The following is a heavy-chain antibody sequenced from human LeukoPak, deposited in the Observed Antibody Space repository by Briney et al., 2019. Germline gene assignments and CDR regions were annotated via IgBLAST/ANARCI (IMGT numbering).Heavy chain of an antibody. V-gene: IGHV3-30*18. Sequence: GGSLRLSCASSGSTFSIYAMNWVRQAPGKGLDWVAVISYDGSKKYYADSVKGRFTISRDSSKNTLYLQMNSLRAEDTAVYYCAKYGMTTVTYIDYWGQGTLVTVSS. J-gene: IGHJ4*02. CDR3: AKYGMTTVTYIDY. D-gene: IGHD4-17*01. CDR1: GSTFSIYA. CDR2: ISYDGSKK.